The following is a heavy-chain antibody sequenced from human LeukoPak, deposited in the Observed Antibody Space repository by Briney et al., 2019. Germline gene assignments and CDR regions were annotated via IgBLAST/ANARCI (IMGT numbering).Heavy chain of an antibody. CDR2: IYPGDSDS. J-gene: IGHJ4*02. Sequence: IYPGDSDSKYSPSFQGHVTISADKSIATAYLQLSSLKASDTAIYYCVRRPGIALSGTYFDYWGQGTLVTVSS. D-gene: IGHD6-13*01. V-gene: IGHV5-51*01. CDR3: VRRPGIALSGTYFDY.